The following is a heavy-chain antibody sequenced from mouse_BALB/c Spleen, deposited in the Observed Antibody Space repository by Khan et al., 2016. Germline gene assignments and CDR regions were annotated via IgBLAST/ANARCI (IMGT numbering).Heavy chain of an antibody. V-gene: IGHV9-3-1*01. CDR3: ASGLHVSTEVTTVYWYFAV. CDR2: INTYTGEP. CDR1: GYTFTNYG. J-gene: IGHJ1*01. D-gene: IGHD1-1*01. Sequence: QIQLVQSGPELKKPGETVKISCKASGYTFTNYGMNWVKQAPGKGLKWMGWINTYTGEPTYSDDFKGRFAFSLETSASTAYLQINNLDNEDTATFFCASGLHVSTEVTTVYWYFAVWGAGTTVTVSS.